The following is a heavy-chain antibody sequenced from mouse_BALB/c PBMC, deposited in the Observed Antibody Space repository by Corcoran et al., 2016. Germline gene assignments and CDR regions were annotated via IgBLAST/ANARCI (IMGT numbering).Heavy chain of an antibody. CDR3: ARVLYYTDY. CDR1: GYTFTHYG. Sequence: QIQLVQSGPEMKKPGETVKISCKASGYTFTHYGMNWVKQAPGKGLKGMGWINTYTGEPTYADDFKGRFAFSLETSASTAYLQINNLKNEDTATYFSARVLYYTDYWGQGTTLTVSS. J-gene: IGHJ2*01. V-gene: IGHV9-3-1*01. CDR2: INTYTGEP. D-gene: IGHD1-1*01.